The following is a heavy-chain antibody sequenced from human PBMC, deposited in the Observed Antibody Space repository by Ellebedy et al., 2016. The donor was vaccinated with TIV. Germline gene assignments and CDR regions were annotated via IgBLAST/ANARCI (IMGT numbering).Heavy chain of an antibody. CDR1: GFTFSSYW. Sequence: GESLKISXAASGFTFSSYWMHWVRQAPGKGLVWVSRINSDGSSTSYADSVKGRFTISRDNAKNTLYLQMNSLRAEDTAVYYCARGVTGAGDYWGQGTLVTVSS. CDR3: ARGVTGAGDY. J-gene: IGHJ4*02. D-gene: IGHD1-20*01. V-gene: IGHV3-74*01. CDR2: INSDGSST.